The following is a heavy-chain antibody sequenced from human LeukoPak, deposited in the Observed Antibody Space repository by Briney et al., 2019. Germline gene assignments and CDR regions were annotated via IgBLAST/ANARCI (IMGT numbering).Heavy chain of an antibody. CDR2: ISYDGSNK. J-gene: IGHJ4*02. V-gene: IGHV3-30-3*01. CDR3: ARSSGSLSGGFDY. D-gene: IGHD1-26*01. Sequence: GGSLRLSCAASGFTFSSYAMHWVRQAPGKGLEWVAVISYDGSNKYYADTVKGRFTISRDNSKNTLYLQMNSLRAEDTAVYYCARSSGSLSGGFDYWGQGTLVTVSS. CDR1: GFTFSSYA.